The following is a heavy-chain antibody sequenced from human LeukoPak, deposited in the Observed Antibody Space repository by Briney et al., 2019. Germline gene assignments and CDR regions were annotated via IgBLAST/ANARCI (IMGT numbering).Heavy chain of an antibody. CDR1: GFTFSSYS. CDR2: ISSSSYI. D-gene: IGHD3-9*01. V-gene: IGHV3-21*01. CDR3: ARDGYYDILTGYLTGYYYYYMAV. J-gene: IGHJ6*03. Sequence: GGTLRLSCAASGFTFSSYSMNWVRQAPGKGLEWVSSISSSSYIYYADSVKGRFTISRDNAKNSLYLQMNSLRAEDTAVYYCARDGYYDILTGYLTGYYYYYMAVWGKGTTVTVSS.